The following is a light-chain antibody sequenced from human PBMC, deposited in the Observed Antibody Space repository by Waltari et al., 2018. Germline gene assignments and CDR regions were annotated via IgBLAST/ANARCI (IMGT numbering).Light chain of an antibody. CDR2: DAS. V-gene: IGKV1-33*01. Sequence: DIQMTKSPSSLSASVGDRVTITCQASQDITIKLNWFQQKAGKAPQVLIFDASNSQAAVPSRFSGRGYGTNFAFTITSLQPEDVGTYYCQQYANLPLTFGGGTRVEIK. CDR3: QQYANLPLT. CDR1: QDITIK. J-gene: IGKJ4*01.